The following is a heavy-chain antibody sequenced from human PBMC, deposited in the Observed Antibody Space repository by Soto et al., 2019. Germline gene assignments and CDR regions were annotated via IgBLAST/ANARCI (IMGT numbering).Heavy chain of an antibody. J-gene: IGHJ4*02. CDR1: GGSISSGGYY. CDR3: ARDRDFGSSWYYFDY. V-gene: IGHV4-31*03. CDR2: IYYSGST. Sequence: QVQLQESGPGLVKPSQTLSLTCTVSGGSISSGGYYWSWIRQHPGKGLEWIGYIYYSGSTYYNPSLKSRVTISVDTSKNQFSLKLSSVTAADTAVYYCARDRDFGSSWYYFDYWGQGTLVTVSS. D-gene: IGHD6-13*01.